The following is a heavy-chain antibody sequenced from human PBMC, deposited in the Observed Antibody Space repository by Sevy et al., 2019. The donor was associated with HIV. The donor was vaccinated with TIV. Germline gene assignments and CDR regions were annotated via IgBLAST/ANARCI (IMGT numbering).Heavy chain of an antibody. CDR1: GFTFNIYS. Sequence: GGSLRLSCAASGFTFNIYSMSWVRQTPGKGLEWVATLSFGCGKINHADSVKGRFTMSRDDSKNAVYLQMNNLRVEDTAIYYCAREGCTKPHDYSGQGTLVTVSS. CDR3: AREGCTKPHDY. J-gene: IGHJ4*02. CDR2: LSFGCGKI. D-gene: IGHD2-8*01. V-gene: IGHV3-23*01.